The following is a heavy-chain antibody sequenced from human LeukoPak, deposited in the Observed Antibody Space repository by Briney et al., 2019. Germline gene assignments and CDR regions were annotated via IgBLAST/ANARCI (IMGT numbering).Heavy chain of an antibody. Sequence: GGSLRLSCAASGLNLKRYGMHWVRQAPGKGLEWVALIWYDGTNQYYADSVKGRFTISRDNSRNILYLQMNTLRAEDTALYYCAEDDCRDGYNGVDSWGQGTQVTVSS. D-gene: IGHD5-24*01. CDR1: GLNLKRYG. V-gene: IGHV3-33*06. J-gene: IGHJ4*02. CDR2: IWYDGTNQ. CDR3: AEDDCRDGYNGVDS.